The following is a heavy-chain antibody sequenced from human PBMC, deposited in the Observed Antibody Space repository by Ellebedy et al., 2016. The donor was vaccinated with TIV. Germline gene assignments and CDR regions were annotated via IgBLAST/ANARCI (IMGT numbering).Heavy chain of an antibody. Sequence: GGSLRLXXVASGFTLSHYAINWVRQAPGKGLEWVSGIGASGHNTYYADSVRGRFTISRDNAMNSLYLQMNSLSPEDTALYYCARTGYSWEGLDRWGQGTLVTVSS. J-gene: IGHJ4*02. CDR1: GFTLSHYA. V-gene: IGHV3-21*01. D-gene: IGHD1-26*01. CDR2: IGASGHNT. CDR3: ARTGYSWEGLDR.